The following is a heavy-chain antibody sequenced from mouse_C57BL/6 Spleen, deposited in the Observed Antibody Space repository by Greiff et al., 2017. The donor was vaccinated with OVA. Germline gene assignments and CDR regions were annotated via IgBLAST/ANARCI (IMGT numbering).Heavy chain of an antibody. V-gene: IGHV1-72*01. CDR1: GYTFTSYW. CDR3: ATGTTVVAEAMDY. J-gene: IGHJ4*01. CDR2: IDPNSGGT. D-gene: IGHD1-1*01. Sequence: VQLQQPGAELVKPGASVKLSCKASGYTFTSYWMHWVKQRPGRGLEWIGRIDPNSGGTKYNEKFKSKATLTVDKPSSTAYMQLSSLTSEDAAVYYCATGTTVVAEAMDYWGQGTSVTVSS.